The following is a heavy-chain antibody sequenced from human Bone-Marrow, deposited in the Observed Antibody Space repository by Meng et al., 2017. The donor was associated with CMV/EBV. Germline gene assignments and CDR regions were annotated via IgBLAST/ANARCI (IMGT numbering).Heavy chain of an antibody. D-gene: IGHD3-16*01. J-gene: IGHJ4*02. CDR1: GYTFTSYG. Sequence: ASGKVSCKASGYTFTSYGISWVRQAPGQGLEWMGWISAYNGNTNYAQKLQGRVTMTTDTSSTTAYMELRSLRSDDTAVYYCATLGFWGDYFDHWGQGSLVTVSS. CDR3: ATLGFWGDYFDH. CDR2: ISAYNGNT. V-gene: IGHV1-18*01.